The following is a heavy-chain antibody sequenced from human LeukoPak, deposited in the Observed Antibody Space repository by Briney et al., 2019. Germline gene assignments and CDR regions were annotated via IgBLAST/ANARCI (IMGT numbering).Heavy chain of an antibody. CDR3: ARKVYYGSGSYYYYYYYMDV. CDR2: MNPNSGNT. D-gene: IGHD3-10*01. Sequence: GASVKVSCKASGYTFTSYDINWVRQATGQGLEWMGWMNPNSGNTGYAQKFQGRVTMTRNTSISTAYMELSSLRSEDTAVYYCARKVYYGSGSYYYYYYYMDVWGKGNTVTVSS. CDR1: GYTFTSYD. V-gene: IGHV1-8*01. J-gene: IGHJ6*03.